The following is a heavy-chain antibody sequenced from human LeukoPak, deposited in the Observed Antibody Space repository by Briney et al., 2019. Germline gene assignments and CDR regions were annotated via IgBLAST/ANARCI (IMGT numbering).Heavy chain of an antibody. Sequence: ASVKVSCKASGYIFTSYVVHWVRQAPGQRLECMGCINAGNGNTKYSQKFQGRVTIPRDTSASTAYMELSSLRSEDTAVYYCARALPSYYSDNWYPLDSWGQGTLVTVSS. CDR1: GYIFTSYV. V-gene: IGHV1-3*01. D-gene: IGHD3-10*01. CDR3: ARALPSYYSDNWYPLDS. CDR2: INAGNGNT. J-gene: IGHJ4*02.